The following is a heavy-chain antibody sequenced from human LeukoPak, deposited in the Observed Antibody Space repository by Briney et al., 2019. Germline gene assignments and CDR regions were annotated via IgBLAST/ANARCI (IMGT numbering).Heavy chain of an antibody. J-gene: IGHJ5*02. Sequence: RASVKVSCKASGYTFTDYYMHWVRQAPGQGLEWMGWINPNSGGTNYAQKFQGRVTMTRDTSISTAYMELSRLRSDDTAVYYCARDQNRVVVEHHWFDPWGQGTLVTVSS. CDR3: ARDQNRVVVEHHWFDP. D-gene: IGHD2-15*01. CDR2: INPNSGGT. V-gene: IGHV1-2*02. CDR1: GYTFTDYY.